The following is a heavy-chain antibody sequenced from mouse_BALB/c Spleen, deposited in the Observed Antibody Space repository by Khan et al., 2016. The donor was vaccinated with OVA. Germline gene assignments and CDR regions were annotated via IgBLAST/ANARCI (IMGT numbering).Heavy chain of an antibody. CDR2: IYPGTDNT. Sequence: QVQLMESGAELVRPGASVKLSCKTSGYIFTSYWIHWVKQRSGQGLEWIARIYPGTDNTSYNEKLKDKVTLSADKSSSTAYMQLSSLKSEDSAVYFCARKEALYYFDYWGQGTTLTVSS. CDR3: ARKEALYYFDY. CDR1: GYIFTSYW. J-gene: IGHJ2*01. D-gene: IGHD3-2*02. V-gene: IGHV1-76*01.